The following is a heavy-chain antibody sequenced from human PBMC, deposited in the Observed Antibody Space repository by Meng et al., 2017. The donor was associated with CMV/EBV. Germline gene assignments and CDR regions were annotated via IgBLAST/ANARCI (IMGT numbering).Heavy chain of an antibody. V-gene: IGHV4-31*03. CDR1: GGSISSGGYY. CDR3: ARDSDSEGIAAAGTGD. J-gene: IGHJ4*02. Sequence: LRLSCTVSGGSISSGGYYWSWIRQHPGKGLEWIGYIYYSGSTYYNPSLKSRVTISVDTSKNQFSLKLSSVTAADTAVYYCARDSDSEGIAAAGTGDWGQGTPVTVSS. CDR2: IYYSGST. D-gene: IGHD6-13*01.